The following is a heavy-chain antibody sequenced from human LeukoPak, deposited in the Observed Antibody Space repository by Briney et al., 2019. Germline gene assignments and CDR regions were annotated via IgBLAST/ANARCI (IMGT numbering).Heavy chain of an antibody. CDR1: GGSISSYY. V-gene: IGHV4-59*08. D-gene: IGHD3-22*01. Sequence: SETLSLTCTVSGGSISSYYWSWIRQPPGKGLEWIGYIYYSGSSNYNPSLKSRVTISVDTSKNQFSLKLSSVTAADTAVYYCARHETYYYDSSGYSPFDYWGQGTLVTVSS. CDR2: IYYSGSS. J-gene: IGHJ4*02. CDR3: ARHETYYYDSSGYSPFDY.